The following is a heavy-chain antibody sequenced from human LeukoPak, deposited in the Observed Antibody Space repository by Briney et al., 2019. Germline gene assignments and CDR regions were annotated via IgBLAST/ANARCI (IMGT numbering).Heavy chain of an antibody. CDR3: ARQEDIVVVPAAIWFDP. CDR2: IYHSGSN. D-gene: IGHD2-2*01. V-gene: IGHV4-38-2*02. Sequence: PSETLSLTCTVSGYSISSGYYWGWIRQPPGKGLEWIGSIYHSGSNYYNPSLKSRVTISVDTSKNQFSPKLSSVTAADTAVYYCARQEDIVVVPAAIWFDPWGQGTLVTVSS. CDR1: GYSISSGYY. J-gene: IGHJ5*02.